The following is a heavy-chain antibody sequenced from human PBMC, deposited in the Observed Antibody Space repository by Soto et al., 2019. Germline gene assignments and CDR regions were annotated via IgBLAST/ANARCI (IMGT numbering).Heavy chain of an antibody. Sequence: KTSETLSLTRTVSGASISGLYWSWIRKSAGKGLEWIGRIYATGTTDYNPSLKSRVMMSVDTSKKQFSLKLRSVTAADTAVYYCVRDGTKTLRDWFDPWGQGISVTVSS. D-gene: IGHD1-1*01. V-gene: IGHV4-4*07. J-gene: IGHJ5*02. CDR3: VRDGTKTLRDWFDP. CDR2: IYATGTT. CDR1: GASISGLY.